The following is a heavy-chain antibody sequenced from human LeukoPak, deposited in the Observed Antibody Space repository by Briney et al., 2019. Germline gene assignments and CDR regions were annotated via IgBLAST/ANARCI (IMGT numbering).Heavy chain of an antibody. Sequence: GASVKVSCKASGGTFSSYAISWVRQAPGQGLEWMGRIIPILGIANYAQKFQGRVTITADKSTSTAYMELSSLRSEDTAVYYCARGLGIRDAFDIWGQGTMVNVSS. CDR1: GGTFSSYA. CDR2: IIPILGIA. V-gene: IGHV1-69*04. J-gene: IGHJ3*02. D-gene: IGHD1-14*01. CDR3: ARGLGIRDAFDI.